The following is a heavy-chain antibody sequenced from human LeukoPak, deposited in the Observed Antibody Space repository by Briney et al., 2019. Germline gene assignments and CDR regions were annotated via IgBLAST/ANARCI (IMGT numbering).Heavy chain of an antibody. CDR3: ASRWGGY. Sequence: SVTVSCKPSADTFNSFAITWVRQAPGQGLEWMGGIITIFGRPNYPQNFKGRVTITADSSTSTSYLELKSLPSEDTAVYFCASRWGGYWGQGTLVTVSP. D-gene: IGHD3-16*01. CDR2: IITIFGRP. CDR1: ADTFNSFA. J-gene: IGHJ4*02. V-gene: IGHV1-69*06.